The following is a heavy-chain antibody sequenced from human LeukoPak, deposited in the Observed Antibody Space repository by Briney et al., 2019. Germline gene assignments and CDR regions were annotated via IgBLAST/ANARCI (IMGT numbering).Heavy chain of an antibody. CDR2: IYYSGST. J-gene: IGHJ4*02. Sequence: SETLSLTCTVSGGSVSSSSYYWGWIRQPPGKGLEWIGSIYYSGSTYYNPSLKSRVTMSVDTSKNQFSLNLTSVTAADAAVYYCATCSRDGYYGVLGYWGQGTLVTVSS. D-gene: IGHD5-24*01. V-gene: IGHV4-39*07. CDR1: GGSVSSSSYY. CDR3: ATCSRDGYYGVLGY.